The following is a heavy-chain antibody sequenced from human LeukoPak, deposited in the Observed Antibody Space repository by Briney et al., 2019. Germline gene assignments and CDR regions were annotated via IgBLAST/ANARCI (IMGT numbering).Heavy chain of an antibody. CDR3: AKSGRGTSNWYGAYFDY. CDR1: GFTFSSYA. J-gene: IGHJ4*02. D-gene: IGHD6-13*01. Sequence: GGSLRLSCAASGFTFSSYAMSWVRQAPGKGLEWVSGISGSGGSTYYGDSVKGRFTISRDNSKSTLYLQMNSLRAEDSAIYYCAKSGRGTSNWYGAYFDYWGQGTLVTVSS. V-gene: IGHV3-23*01. CDR2: ISGSGGST.